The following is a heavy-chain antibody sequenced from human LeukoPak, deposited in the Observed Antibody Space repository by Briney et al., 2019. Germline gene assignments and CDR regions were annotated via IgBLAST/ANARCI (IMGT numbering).Heavy chain of an antibody. CDR1: GGPINSSIW. Sequence: SGTLSLTCAVSGGPINSSIWWTWVRQPPGRDLEWIGEIYHSGSTVYNPSLKSRVTISVDTSKNQFSLKLSSVTAADTAVYFCARGPYSYDSSGAFDIWGQGTMVAVSS. CDR2: IYHSGST. CDR3: ARGPYSYDSSGAFDI. V-gene: IGHV4-4*02. J-gene: IGHJ3*02. D-gene: IGHD3-22*01.